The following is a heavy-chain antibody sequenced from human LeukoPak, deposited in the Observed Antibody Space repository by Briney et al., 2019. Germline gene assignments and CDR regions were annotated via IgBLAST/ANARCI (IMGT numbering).Heavy chain of an antibody. J-gene: IGHJ4*02. Sequence: GGSLRLSCAASGFTFSSYAMSWVRQAPGKGLEWVSAISGSGGSTYYADSVKGRFTISRDNSKNTLYLQMNSLRAEDTAVYYCANLGSYYYDSSGPEDYWGQGTLVTVSS. CDR2: ISGSGGST. D-gene: IGHD3-22*01. V-gene: IGHV3-23*01. CDR3: ANLGSYYYDSSGPEDY. CDR1: GFTFSSYA.